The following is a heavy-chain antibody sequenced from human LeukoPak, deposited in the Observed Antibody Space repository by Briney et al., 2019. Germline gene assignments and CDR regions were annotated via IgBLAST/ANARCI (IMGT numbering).Heavy chain of an antibody. Sequence: ASVKVSCKASGYTFTSHGINWLRQAPGQGLEWMGWVSGYNGNTDYAHQGRVTMTTDRSTNTVYMELRGLRSDDTAVYYCARDRPVMITFGGVIIAAYWGQGTLVSVSS. CDR3: ARDRPVMITFGGVIIAAY. D-gene: IGHD3-16*02. J-gene: IGHJ4*02. V-gene: IGHV1-18*01. CDR1: GYTFTSHG. CDR2: VSGYNGNT.